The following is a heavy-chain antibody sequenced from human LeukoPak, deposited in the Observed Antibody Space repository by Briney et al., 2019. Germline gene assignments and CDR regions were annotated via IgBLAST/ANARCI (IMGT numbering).Heavy chain of an antibody. D-gene: IGHD4-17*01. CDR1: GFTLSSNY. J-gene: IGHJ4*02. CDR2: IYSGDNT. V-gene: IGHV3-53*01. Sequence: GGSLRLSCAASGFTLSSNYMSWVRQAPGKGLEWVSVIYSGDNTYYADSVKGRFTISRDNSKNTLHLQMNSLRAEDTAVYYCASGTTVTTFDYWGQGTLVTVSS. CDR3: ASGTTVTTFDY.